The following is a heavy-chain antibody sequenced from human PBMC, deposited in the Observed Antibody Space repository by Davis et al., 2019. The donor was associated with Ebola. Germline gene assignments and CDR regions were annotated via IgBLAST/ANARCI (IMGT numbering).Heavy chain of an antibody. CDR3: ARELQSGGFSGYSLDS. Sequence: SLKLSCAVSGFTFSTHIMHWVRQAPGKGLEWVAVISYDGSIKYYADSVKGRFTISRDNSRNTLYLQMHSLRVEDTANYFCARELQSGGFSGYSLDSWGQGTPVIVSP. J-gene: IGHJ4*02. V-gene: IGHV3-30-3*01. D-gene: IGHD5-12*01. CDR2: ISYDGSIK. CDR1: GFTFSTHI.